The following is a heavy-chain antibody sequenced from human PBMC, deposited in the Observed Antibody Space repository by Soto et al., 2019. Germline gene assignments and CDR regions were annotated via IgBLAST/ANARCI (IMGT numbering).Heavy chain of an antibody. Sequence: QVQLVESGGGVVQPGRSLRLSCAASGFTFSTYGMHWVRQAPGKGLEWVAVISYDGNNKYYADSVKGRFTISRDNSKNTLYLQMNSLRAEDTAVYYCAKDLDSGYSDSPPSGYWGQGTLVTVSS. V-gene: IGHV3-30*18. J-gene: IGHJ4*02. CDR3: AKDLDSGYSDSPPSGY. CDR2: ISYDGNNK. CDR1: GFTFSTYG. D-gene: IGHD5-18*01.